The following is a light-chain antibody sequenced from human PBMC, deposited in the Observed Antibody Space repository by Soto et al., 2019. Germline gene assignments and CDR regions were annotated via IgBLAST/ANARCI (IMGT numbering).Light chain of an antibody. Sequence: EIVLTQSPGTLSLSPGERAALSCRASQSVSRGYLAWYQQKPGQAPRLLVYGASNRATGIPDRFSGSGSGADFTLIIARLETEDFAVYYCQQYATSPITFGQGTRLDI. V-gene: IGKV3-20*01. CDR1: QSVSRGY. CDR3: QQYATSPIT. CDR2: GAS. J-gene: IGKJ5*01.